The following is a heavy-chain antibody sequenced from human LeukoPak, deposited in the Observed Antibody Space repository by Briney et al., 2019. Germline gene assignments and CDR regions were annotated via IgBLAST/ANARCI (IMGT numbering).Heavy chain of an antibody. J-gene: IGHJ4*02. CDR3: AKLAGLTYREYYFDY. Sequence: PGGSLRLSCAASGFPFSTYAISWVRQAPGKGLEWVSLSGGGGDIFYANSVKGRFAISRDNSKNTVYLQMNSLRAEDTAVYYCAKLAGLTYREYYFDYWGQGTLVTVSS. CDR1: GFPFSTYA. D-gene: IGHD5-18*01. V-gene: IGHV3-23*01. CDR2: SGGGGDI.